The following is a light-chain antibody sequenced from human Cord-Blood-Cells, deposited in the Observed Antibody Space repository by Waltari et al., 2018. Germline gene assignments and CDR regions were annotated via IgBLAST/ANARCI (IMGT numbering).Light chain of an antibody. J-gene: IGLJ2*01. CDR3: SSYTSSSTLV. CDR1: SSDVGGYNY. Sequence: QSALTQPASVSGSPGQSITIPCTGTSSDVGGYNYVSWYQQHPGKAPKLMIYDVSNRPSVLSNRFAGSKAGNTASLTISGLQAEDAADYYCSSYTSSSTLVFGGGTKLTVL. CDR2: DVS. V-gene: IGLV2-14*01.